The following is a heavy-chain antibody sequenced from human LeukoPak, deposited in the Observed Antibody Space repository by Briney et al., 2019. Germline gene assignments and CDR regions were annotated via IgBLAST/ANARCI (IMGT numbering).Heavy chain of an antibody. CDR3: ARAGGSGWYAFDV. V-gene: IGHV3-13*04. CDR2: IGSAGDT. Sequence: PGGSLRLSCAASGFTFSSYDMHWVRQATGKGLEWVSGIGSAGDTYYPASVKGRFTISRENGKKSLYLQMNSLRAGGSTVYYCARAGGSGWYAFDVWGQGTMVTVSS. CDR1: GFTFSSYD. D-gene: IGHD6-13*01. J-gene: IGHJ3*01.